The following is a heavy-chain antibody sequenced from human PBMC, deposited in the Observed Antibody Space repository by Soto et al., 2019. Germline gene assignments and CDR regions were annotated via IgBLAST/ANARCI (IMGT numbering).Heavy chain of an antibody. D-gene: IGHD6-19*01. J-gene: IGHJ4*02. CDR2: ISGGGGTT. CDR1: GFTFSSHS. V-gene: IGHV3-23*01. Sequence: GGSLILSCAASGFTFSSHSRSWVRQAPGKGLEWVSGISGGGGTTYYADSVKGRFTISRDTSKNTLYLQMNSLRVEDTAVYYCTKAVAAVDYWGQGTLVTVSS. CDR3: TKAVAAVDY.